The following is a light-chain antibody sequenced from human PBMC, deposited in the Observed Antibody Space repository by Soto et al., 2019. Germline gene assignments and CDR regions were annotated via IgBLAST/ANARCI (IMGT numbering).Light chain of an antibody. CDR2: EGI. Sequence: QSVLTQPASVSGSPGQSITISCTGTSSTVGGFNVVSWYQQHPGKAPKVIIYEGIKRPSGVSNRFSGSNSGSTASLTISGLKAEDEADYYCCSYVGANTYVFGTGPKVTXL. CDR3: CSYVGANTYV. V-gene: IGLV2-23*01. J-gene: IGLJ1*01. CDR1: SSTVGGFNV.